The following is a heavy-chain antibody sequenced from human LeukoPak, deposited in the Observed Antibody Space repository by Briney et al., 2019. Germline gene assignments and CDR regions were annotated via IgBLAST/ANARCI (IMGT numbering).Heavy chain of an antibody. CDR3: ARDLGLRSFDWSFDY. V-gene: IGHV1-3*03. D-gene: IGHD3-9*01. CDR1: GYTFTSYA. Sequence: ASVKVSCKASGYTFTSYAMHWVRQAPGQRLEWMGWINAGNGNTKYSQEFQGRVTITRDTSASTAYMELSSRRSEDMAVYYCARDLGLRSFDWSFDYWGQGTLVTVSS. J-gene: IGHJ4*02. CDR2: INAGNGNT.